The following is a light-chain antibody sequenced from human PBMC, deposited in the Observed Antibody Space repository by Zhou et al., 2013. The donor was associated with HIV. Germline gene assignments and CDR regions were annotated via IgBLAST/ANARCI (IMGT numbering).Light chain of an antibody. CDR1: RGISSY. Sequence: IRVTQSPFSLSASVGDRVTITCWASRGISSYLAWYQQKPGKAPKLLIYDASTLQSGVPSRFSGSGSGTEFTLTISSLQPDDFATYYCQQYNSYSTFGQGTKLEIK. CDR2: DAS. CDR3: QQYNSYST. J-gene: IGKJ2*01. V-gene: IGKV1-9*01.